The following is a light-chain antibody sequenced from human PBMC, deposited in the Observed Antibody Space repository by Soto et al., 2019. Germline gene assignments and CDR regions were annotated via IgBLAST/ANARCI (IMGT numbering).Light chain of an antibody. J-gene: IGKJ3*01. Sequence: EIVLTQSPGTLSLSPGERATLSCGASQSITSTHLAWYQQKPGQASRLLIYGASSRATGIPDRFSGSGSGTDFTLTISRLEPEDFAVYYCQQYSSSPPFTFGPGTKVDIK. CDR1: QSITSTH. CDR3: QQYSSSPPFT. CDR2: GAS. V-gene: IGKV3-20*01.